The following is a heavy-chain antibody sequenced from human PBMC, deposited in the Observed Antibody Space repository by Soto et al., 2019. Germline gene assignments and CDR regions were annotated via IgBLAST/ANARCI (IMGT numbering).Heavy chain of an antibody. Sequence: SETLSLTCTVSGGSISSGGYYWSWIRQHPGKSLEWIGYIYYSGSTSYNPSLKSRVTISVDTSKNQFSLKLSSVTAEDTAVYYCTRDYTFLRPTVTATFDYWGQGTLVTVSS. V-gene: IGHV4-31*03. J-gene: IGHJ4*02. CDR1: GGSISSGGYY. CDR3: TRDYTFLRPTVTATFDY. D-gene: IGHD4-4*01. CDR2: IYYSGST.